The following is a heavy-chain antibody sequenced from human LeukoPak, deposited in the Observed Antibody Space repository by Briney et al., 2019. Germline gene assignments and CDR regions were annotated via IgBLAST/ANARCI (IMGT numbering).Heavy chain of an antibody. D-gene: IGHD6-13*01. Sequence: GGSLRLSCAASGFTFSSYSMNWVRQAPGRGLEWVSYISTSSGTIYYADSVRGRFTISRDNAKNSLYLQMNSLRDEDTAVYYCAKDRVAATGIGELEHWGQGTLVTVSS. J-gene: IGHJ1*01. CDR3: AKDRVAATGIGELEH. CDR1: GFTFSSYS. V-gene: IGHV3-48*02. CDR2: ISTSSGTI.